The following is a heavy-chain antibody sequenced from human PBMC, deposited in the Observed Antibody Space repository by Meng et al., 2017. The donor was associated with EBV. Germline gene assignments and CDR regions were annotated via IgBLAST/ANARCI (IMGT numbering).Heavy chain of an antibody. CDR1: GGSISTPNYY. CDR3: VRGYDYGDYVDY. J-gene: IGHJ4*02. Sequence: QRQLQGSGPGLVKPSGTLSLCCTVSGGSISTPNYYWGWIRQPPGKGLEWIGTFYSVATTFYNPSLKSRLTISVDTSKNQFSLRLSSVTAADTAIYYCVRGYDYGDYVDYWGQGTLVTVSS. V-gene: IGHV4-39*07. D-gene: IGHD4-17*01. CDR2: FYSVATT.